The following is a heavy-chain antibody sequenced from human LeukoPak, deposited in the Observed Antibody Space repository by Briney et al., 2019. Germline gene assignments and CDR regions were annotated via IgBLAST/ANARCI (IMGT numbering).Heavy chain of an antibody. CDR3: ARGVVSLKPYYFDS. CDR1: GGSISSGGYY. Sequence: SQTLSLTCTVSGGSISSGGYYWSWIRQHPGKGLEWIGYIYYSGSTYYNPSLKSRVTMSVDTSKSQFSLKLTSVTAADTAMYFWARGVVSLKPYYFDSWGQGILVTVSS. V-gene: IGHV4-31*03. D-gene: IGHD2-15*01. J-gene: IGHJ4*02. CDR2: IYYSGST.